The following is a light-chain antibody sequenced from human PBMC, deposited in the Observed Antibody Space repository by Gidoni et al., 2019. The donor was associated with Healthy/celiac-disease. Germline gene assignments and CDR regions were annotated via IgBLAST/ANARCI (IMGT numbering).Light chain of an antibody. V-gene: IGKV3-20*01. J-gene: IGKJ1*01. CDR3: QQYGSSSGWT. CDR1: KRVSSSY. Sequence: EIVSTQSAGTLSWSPGERATLSCRASKRVSSSYLAWYQQKPGQAPRILIYGASRRATGIPDSFSGSGSGTDFTLPISRLEPEDFAVYYCQQYGSSSGWTFGQGTKVEIK. CDR2: GAS.